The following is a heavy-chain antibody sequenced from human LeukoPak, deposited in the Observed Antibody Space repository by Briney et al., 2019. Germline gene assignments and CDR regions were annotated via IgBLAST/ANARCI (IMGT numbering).Heavy chain of an antibody. CDR2: IYYSGST. J-gene: IGHJ4*02. CDR1: GGSFSGYS. Sequence: SETLSLTCAVYGGSFSGYSWNWIRQPPGKGLEWIGSIYYSGSTYYNPSLKSRVTISVDTSKNQFSLKLSSVTAADTAVYYCARQDGGGSFGQYYFDYWGQGTLVTVSS. CDR3: ARQDGGGSFGQYYFDY. V-gene: IGHV4-34*01. D-gene: IGHD1-26*01.